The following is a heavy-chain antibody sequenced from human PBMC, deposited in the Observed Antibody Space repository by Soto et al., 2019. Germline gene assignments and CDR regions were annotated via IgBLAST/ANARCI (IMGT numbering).Heavy chain of an antibody. CDR2: INSDGSST. CDR1: GFTFSSYW. V-gene: IGHV3-74*01. CDR3: ARGSYSSGWYFDY. Sequence: GGSLRLSCAASGFTFSSYWMHWVRQAPGKGLVWVSRINSDGSSTSYADSVKGRFTISRYNAKNTLYLQMNSLRAEDTAVYYCARGSYSSGWYFDYWGQGTLVTVSS. D-gene: IGHD6-19*01. J-gene: IGHJ4*02.